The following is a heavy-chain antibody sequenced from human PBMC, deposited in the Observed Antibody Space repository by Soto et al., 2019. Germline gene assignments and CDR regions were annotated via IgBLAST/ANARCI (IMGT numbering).Heavy chain of an antibody. Sequence: EVQLVESGGGLVQPGGSLRLSCAASGFTFSSYEMNWVRQAPGKGLEWVSYISSSGSTIYYADSVKGRFTISRDNAKNSLYLQMNSLSAEDTGVYYCARAFLRPYYDSSGFDPWGQGTLVTVSS. CDR3: ARAFLRPYYDSSGFDP. J-gene: IGHJ5*02. D-gene: IGHD3-22*01. CDR1: GFTFSSYE. V-gene: IGHV3-48*03. CDR2: ISSSGSTI.